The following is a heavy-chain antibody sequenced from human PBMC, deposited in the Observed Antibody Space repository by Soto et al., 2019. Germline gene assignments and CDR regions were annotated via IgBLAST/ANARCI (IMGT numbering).Heavy chain of an antibody. D-gene: IGHD3-22*01. CDR1: GFTFSSYA. CDR2: ISGSGGST. CDR3: AKDWYYVSSGYPFDY. Sequence: GGPLRLSCAASGFTFSSYAMSWVRQAPGKGLEWVSAISGSGGSTYYADSVKGRFTISRDNSKNTLYLQMNSLRAEDTAVYYCAKDWYYVSSGYPFDYWGQGTLVTVSS. V-gene: IGHV3-23*01. J-gene: IGHJ4*02.